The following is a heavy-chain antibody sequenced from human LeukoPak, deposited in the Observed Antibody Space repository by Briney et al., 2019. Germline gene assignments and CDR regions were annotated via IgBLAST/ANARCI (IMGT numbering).Heavy chain of an antibody. CDR2: INHSGST. Sequence: SETLSLTCAVYGGSFSGYYWSWIRQPPGKGLEWIGEINHSGSTNYNPSLKSRVTISVDTSKNQFSLKLSSVTAADTAVYYRARLRNGNSMIVVVITPDWYFDLWGRGTLVTVSS. CDR1: GGSFSGYY. CDR3: ARLRNGNSMIVVVITPDWYFDL. V-gene: IGHV4-34*01. J-gene: IGHJ2*01. D-gene: IGHD3-22*01.